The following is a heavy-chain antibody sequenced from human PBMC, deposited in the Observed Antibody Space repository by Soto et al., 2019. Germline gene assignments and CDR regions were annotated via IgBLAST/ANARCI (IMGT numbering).Heavy chain of an antibody. CDR1: GFTFSDYY. Sequence: GGSLTLSCAASGFTFSDYYMSWIRQAPGQGLEWVSYISSSGSTIYYADSVKGRFTISRDNAKNSLYLQMNSLRAEDTAVYYCARQIVATTLGEYDYWGQGTLVTVSS. CDR2: ISSSGSTI. CDR3: ARQIVATTLGEYDY. D-gene: IGHD5-12*01. V-gene: IGHV3-11*01. J-gene: IGHJ4*02.